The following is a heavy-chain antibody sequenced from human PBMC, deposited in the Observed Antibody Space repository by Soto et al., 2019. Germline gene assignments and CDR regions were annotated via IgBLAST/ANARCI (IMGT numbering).Heavy chain of an antibody. V-gene: IGHV3-23*01. D-gene: IGHD2-8*02. CDR1: GFTSSSYA. J-gene: IGHJ4*02. CDR3: AKATAATCTGSTYNSYGY. CDR2: FSGGRATT. Sequence: WVTLRLSCLASGFTSSSYAMSWVRHAPGPRLQCDATFSGGRATTWHADSVKGRFTVSRGSSKNTLSLQMNSLRHEDTALSYCAKATAATCTGSTYNSYGYRSQGALVT.